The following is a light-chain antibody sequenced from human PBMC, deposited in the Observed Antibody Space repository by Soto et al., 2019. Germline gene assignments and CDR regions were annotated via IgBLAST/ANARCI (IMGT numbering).Light chain of an antibody. Sequence: EIVLTQSPAVLSLSPGERATLSCRASQYVGSYLAWYQQKPGQAPRLLIYDASNRATGVPGRFSGSGSGTDFTLTIRGLAPEDLAVYYCQQRSDWPTSFGQGTKVEIK. J-gene: IGKJ1*01. V-gene: IGKV3-11*01. CDR2: DAS. CDR1: QYVGSY. CDR3: QQRSDWPTS.